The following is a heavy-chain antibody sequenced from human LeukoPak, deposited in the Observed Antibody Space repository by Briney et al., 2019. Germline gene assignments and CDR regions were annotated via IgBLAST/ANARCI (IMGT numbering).Heavy chain of an antibody. V-gene: IGHV5-51*01. CDR1: EYSFSNYW. J-gene: IGHJ5*02. D-gene: IGHD1-26*01. CDR3: ARRRYSGSPNWFDP. CDR2: INLGDSDT. Sequence: GESLKISCKGSEYSFSNYWIAWVRQMPGKGLEWMGIINLGDSDTKYSPSFQGQVTISLDKSISTAYLQWRSLKASDTAMYYCARRRYSGSPNWFDPWGQGTLVTVSS.